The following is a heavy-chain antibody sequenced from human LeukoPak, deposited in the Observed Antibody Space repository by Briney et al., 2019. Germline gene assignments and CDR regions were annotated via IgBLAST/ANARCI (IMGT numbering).Heavy chain of an antibody. V-gene: IGHV3-23*01. D-gene: IGHD6-13*01. CDR3: AKRIVYTNSWYYFHY. CDR1: GFTFSSYA. CDR2: ISGSGGST. J-gene: IGHJ4*02. Sequence: GGSLRLSCAASGFTFSSYAMSWVRQAPGKGLEWVSAISGSGGSTYYADSVKGRFTISRDNSKSTLYLQMNSLRPEDTALYYCAKRIVYTNSWYYFHYWGQGTLVTVSS.